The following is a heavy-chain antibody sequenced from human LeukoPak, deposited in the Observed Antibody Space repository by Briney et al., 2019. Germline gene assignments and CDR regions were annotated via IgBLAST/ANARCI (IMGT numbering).Heavy chain of an antibody. CDR1: SYTFTSYG. CDR3: ARGEVGATTSRYYYGMDV. J-gene: IGHJ6*02. CDR2: ISAYNGNT. Sequence: GASVKVSCKASSYTFTSYGISWVRQAPGQGLEWMGWISAYNGNTNYAQKLQGRVTMTTDTSTSAAYMELRSLRSDDTAVYYCARGEVGATTSRYYYGMDVWGQGTTVTVSS. V-gene: IGHV1-18*01. D-gene: IGHD1-26*01.